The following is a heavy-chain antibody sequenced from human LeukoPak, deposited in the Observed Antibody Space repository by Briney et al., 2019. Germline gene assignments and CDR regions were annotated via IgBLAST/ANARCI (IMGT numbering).Heavy chain of an antibody. D-gene: IGHD3-10*01. Sequence: ASVKVSCKASGYTFTCYYMHWVRQAPGQGLEWMGWINPNSGGTNYAQKFQGRVTMTRDTSISTAYMELSRLRSDDTAVYYCARGQGYMVRGVIWFDPWGQGTLVTVSS. CDR1: GYTFTCYY. J-gene: IGHJ5*02. CDR3: ARGQGYMVRGVIWFDP. V-gene: IGHV1-2*02. CDR2: INPNSGGT.